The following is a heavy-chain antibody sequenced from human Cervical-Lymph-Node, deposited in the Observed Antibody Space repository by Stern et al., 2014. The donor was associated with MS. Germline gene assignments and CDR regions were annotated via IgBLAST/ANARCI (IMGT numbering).Heavy chain of an antibody. CDR3: VAMVRGATVFDY. Sequence: VHLVESGPGLVRPSETLSLTCSVSGGSIKSYYWSWIRQSPGKGLEWIGYIYGIGNTNFNPSLKRRVAMSVDTSKNQFSLSLRAVTAADTAVYYCVAMVRGATVFDYWGPGTVVTVSS. D-gene: IGHD3-10*01. CDR2: IYGIGNT. J-gene: IGHJ4*02. CDR1: GGSIKSYY. V-gene: IGHV4-59*01.